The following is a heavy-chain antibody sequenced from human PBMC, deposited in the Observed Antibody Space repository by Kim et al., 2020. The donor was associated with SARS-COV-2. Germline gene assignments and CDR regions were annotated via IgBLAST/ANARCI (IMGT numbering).Heavy chain of an antibody. V-gene: IGHV4-4*07. CDR1: GDSLSSDY. Sequence: SETLSLTCTVSGDSLSSDYWSWNRQPAGKGLEWIGRIYTSGRTNYNPSLQSRLTMSVDMSKNQFSLNLSSVTAADTAAYYFSSALGLWSQRTLLTVSS. J-gene: IGHJ4*02. D-gene: IGHD3-16*02. CDR2: IYTSGRT. CDR3: SSALGL.